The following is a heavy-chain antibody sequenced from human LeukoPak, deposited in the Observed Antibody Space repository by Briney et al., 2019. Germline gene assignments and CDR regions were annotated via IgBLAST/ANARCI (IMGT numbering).Heavy chain of an antibody. CDR1: GGTFSSYA. Sequence: GASVKVSCKASGGTFSSYAISWVRQAPGQGLEWMGGIIPIFGTANYAQKFQGRVTITTDESTSTAYMELSSLRSEDTAVYYCARTETVDFWSLFFDYWGQGTLVTVSS. V-gene: IGHV1-69*05. J-gene: IGHJ4*02. CDR2: IIPIFGTA. D-gene: IGHD3-3*01. CDR3: ARTETVDFWSLFFDY.